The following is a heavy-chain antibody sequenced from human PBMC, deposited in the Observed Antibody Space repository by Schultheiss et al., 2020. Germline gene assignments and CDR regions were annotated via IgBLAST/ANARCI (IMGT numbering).Heavy chain of an antibody. D-gene: IGHD3-16*01. CDR3: ANLGGDRPLDY. V-gene: IGHV3-66*01. CDR1: GFTFSNAW. J-gene: IGHJ4*02. CDR2: ISSGGYGT. Sequence: GGSLRLSCAASGFTFSNAWMSWVRQAPGKGLEWVSSISSGGYGTYFADSVKGRFTISRDNSKNTLYLQMNSLRAEDTAVYYCANLGGDRPLDYWGQGTLVTISS.